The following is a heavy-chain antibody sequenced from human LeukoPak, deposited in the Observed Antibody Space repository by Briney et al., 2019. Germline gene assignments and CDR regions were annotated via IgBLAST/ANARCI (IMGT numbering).Heavy chain of an antibody. CDR3: ARRARLRFFDY. D-gene: IGHD5-12*01. CDR2: IYHSGST. Sequence: PSETLSLTCTVSDDSISSGFYWGWIRQPPGKGLEWIGSIYHSGSTYYNPSLKSRVTISVDTSKNQFSLRLSSVTAADTAVYYCARRARLRFFDYWGQGTLVTVSS. CDR1: DDSISSGFY. J-gene: IGHJ4*02. V-gene: IGHV4-38-2*02.